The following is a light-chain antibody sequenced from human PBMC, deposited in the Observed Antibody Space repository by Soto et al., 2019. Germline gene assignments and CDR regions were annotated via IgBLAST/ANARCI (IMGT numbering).Light chain of an antibody. V-gene: IGLV2-14*01. CDR2: GVG. CDR1: SSDFGGYNS. Sequence: QSALTQPASVSGSPGQSITISCTGTSSDFGGYNSVSWYQQHPGKAPKLMIYGVGNRPSGVSNRFSDSKSGNTASLTISGLQAEDEADYYCSSYTSSSTLVFGGGTKLTVL. J-gene: IGLJ2*01. CDR3: SSYTSSSTLV.